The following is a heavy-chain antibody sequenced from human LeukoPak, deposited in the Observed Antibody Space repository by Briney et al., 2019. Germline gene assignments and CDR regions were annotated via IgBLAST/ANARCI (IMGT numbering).Heavy chain of an antibody. CDR2: ISYGGSNK. CDR3: ARDECSSTSCYRTKGVDY. D-gene: IGHD2-2*01. CDR1: GFTFSSYA. V-gene: IGHV3-30-3*01. J-gene: IGHJ4*02. Sequence: GGSLRLSCAASGFTFSSYAMHWVRQAPGKGLEWAAVISYGGSNKYYADSVKGRFTISRDNSKNTLYLQMNSLRAEDTAMYYCARDECSSTSCYRTKGVDYWGQGTLVTVSS.